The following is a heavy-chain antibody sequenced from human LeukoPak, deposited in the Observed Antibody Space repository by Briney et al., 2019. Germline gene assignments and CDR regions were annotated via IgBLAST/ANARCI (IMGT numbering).Heavy chain of an antibody. CDR2: IIPIFGIA. J-gene: IGHJ4*02. CDR1: GGTFSSYA. D-gene: IGHD2-2*01. V-gene: IGHV1-69*04. Sequence: APVKVSCKASGGTFSSYAISWVRQAPGQGLEWMGRIIPIFGIANYAQKFQGRVTITADKSTSTAYMELSSLRSEDTAVYYCARDLETHCSSTSCYSLYFDYWGQGTLVTVSS. CDR3: ARDLETHCSSTSCYSLYFDY.